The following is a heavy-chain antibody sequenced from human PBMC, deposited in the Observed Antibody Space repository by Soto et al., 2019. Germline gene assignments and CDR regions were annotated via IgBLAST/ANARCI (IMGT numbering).Heavy chain of an antibody. CDR1: GGSISSGGYY. V-gene: IGHV4-31*03. CDR2: IYYSGST. Sequence: SETLSLTCTVSGGSISSGGYYWSWIRQHPGKGLEWIGYIYYSGSTYYNPSLKSRVTISVDTSKNQFSLKLSSVTAADTAVYYCARLRPDYVIYYYYYGMDVWGQGTTVTVSS. CDR3: ARLRPDYVIYYYYYGMDV. D-gene: IGHD4-17*01. J-gene: IGHJ6*02.